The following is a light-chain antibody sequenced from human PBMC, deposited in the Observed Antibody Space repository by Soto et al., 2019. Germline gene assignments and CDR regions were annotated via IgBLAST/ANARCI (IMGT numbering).Light chain of an antibody. CDR1: SSDVGGYNY. CDR2: DVS. J-gene: IGLJ1*01. CDR3: SSYTSSGNYV. Sequence: QSALTQPASVSGSPGQSIAISCTGTSSDVGGYNYVSWYQQHPGKAPKLMIYDVSNRPSGVSNRFSGSKSGNTASLTISGLQAEDEADYYFSSYTSSGNYVFGTGTKLIVL. V-gene: IGLV2-14*03.